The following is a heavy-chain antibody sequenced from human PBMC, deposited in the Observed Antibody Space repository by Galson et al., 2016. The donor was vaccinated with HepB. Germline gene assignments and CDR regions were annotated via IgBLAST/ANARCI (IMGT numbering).Heavy chain of an antibody. V-gene: IGHV3-23*01. D-gene: IGHD6-19*01. Sequence: SLRLSCAASGFSISIYSMNWVRQAPGKGLEWVSAIRGSGTGTSYTDSVKGRFTISRDNSKNTLYLQMNSLRAEDAAVYYCAEISLVGYNSGWGGSVDIWGRGTMVTVSS. J-gene: IGHJ3*02. CDR2: IRGSGTGT. CDR3: AEISLVGYNSGWGGSVDI. CDR1: GFSISIYS.